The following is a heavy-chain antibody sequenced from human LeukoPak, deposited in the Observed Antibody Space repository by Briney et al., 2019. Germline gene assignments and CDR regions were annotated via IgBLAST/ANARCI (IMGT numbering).Heavy chain of an antibody. CDR3: ARGNYDFWSSDESYYFDY. V-gene: IGHV1-46*01. CDR1: GYTFTSYY. D-gene: IGHD3-3*01. Sequence: ASVKVSCKASGYTFTSYYMHWVRQAPGQGLEWMGIINPSGGSTSYALKFQGRVTITADESTSTAYMELSSLRSEDTAVYYCARGNYDFWSSDESYYFDYWGQGTLVTVSS. CDR2: INPSGGST. J-gene: IGHJ4*02.